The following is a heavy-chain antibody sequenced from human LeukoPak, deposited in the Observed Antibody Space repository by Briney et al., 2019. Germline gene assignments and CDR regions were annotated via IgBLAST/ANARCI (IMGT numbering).Heavy chain of an antibody. V-gene: IGHV4-59*08. CDR1: GGSISNNY. CDR2: ILYTGST. D-gene: IGHD6-13*01. Sequence: SETLSLTCTVSGGSISNNYWSWIRQPPGKGLEWIGNILYTGSTNYSPSLKSRVTISVDTSKNQFSLKLSSVTAADTAVYYCARHRASAAPYYFDSWGQGTLVTVSS. J-gene: IGHJ4*02. CDR3: ARHRASAAPYYFDS.